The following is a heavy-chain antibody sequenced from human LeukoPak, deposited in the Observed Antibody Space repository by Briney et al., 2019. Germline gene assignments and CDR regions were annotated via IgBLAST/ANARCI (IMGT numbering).Heavy chain of an antibody. J-gene: IGHJ4*02. CDR2: INPNSGGT. D-gene: IGHD6-6*01. V-gene: IGHV1-2*02. Sequence: ASVKVSCKASGYTFTGYYMHWVRQAPGQGLEWMGWINPNSGGTNYAQKFQGSVTITRDTSISTAYMELSRLRSDDTAVYYCAVEYSSSAGFHWGQGTLVTVSS. CDR1: GYTFTGYY. CDR3: AVEYSSSAGFH.